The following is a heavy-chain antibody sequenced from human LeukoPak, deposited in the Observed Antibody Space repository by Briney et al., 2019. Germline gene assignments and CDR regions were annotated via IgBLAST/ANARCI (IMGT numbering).Heavy chain of an antibody. J-gene: IGHJ4*02. CDR3: ARVPDSGNYDY. D-gene: IGHD1-26*01. V-gene: IGHV3-72*01. Sequence: GGSLRLSCAASGFTFSDHYMDWVRQAPGKGLEWFGRTRKKANSYTTEYAASVKGRFTISRDDSNSSLYLQMNSLKTEDTAVYYCARVPDSGNYDYWGQGTLVTVSS. CDR1: GFTFSDHY. CDR2: TRKKANSYTT.